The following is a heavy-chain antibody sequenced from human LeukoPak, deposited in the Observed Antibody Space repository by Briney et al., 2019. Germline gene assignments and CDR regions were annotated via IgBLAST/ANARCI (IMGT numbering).Heavy chain of an antibody. CDR1: GYSFTSYW. CDR2: IYPGDSDT. D-gene: IGHD3-22*01. V-gene: IGHV5-51*01. Sequence: GESLKISCKGSGYSFTSYWIGWVRQLPGKGLEWMGIIYPGDSDTRYNPSFQGQVTISADKSISTAYLQWSSLKASDTAMYYCARRPWGYYDSSGQLDYWGQGTLVTVSS. CDR3: ARRPWGYYDSSGQLDY. J-gene: IGHJ4*02.